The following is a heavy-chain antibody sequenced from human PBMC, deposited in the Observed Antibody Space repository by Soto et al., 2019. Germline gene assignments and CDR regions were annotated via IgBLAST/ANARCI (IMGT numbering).Heavy chain of an antibody. V-gene: IGHV3-48*02. CDR1: GFSLANYP. CDR2: SSPRGDTI. D-gene: IGHD3-9*01. J-gene: IGHJ4*02. CDR3: AKGPHTNVGWPYYFES. Sequence: GGSLRLSCVASGFSLANYPMNWVRQTPGKGLEWISYSSPRGDTIYYADSVEGRFTISRDNARNSLSLHMSSLRDEDSALYYCAKGPHTNVGWPYYFESWGQGGPVTVSS.